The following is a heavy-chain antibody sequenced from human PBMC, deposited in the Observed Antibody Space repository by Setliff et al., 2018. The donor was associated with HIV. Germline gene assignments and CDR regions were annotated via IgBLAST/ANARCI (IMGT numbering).Heavy chain of an antibody. CDR1: GDTVTGHS. CDR2: LNTGNGKT. V-gene: IGHV1-3*04. D-gene: IGHD3-3*01. J-gene: IGHJ4*02. CDR3: ARDRDNFWSGPFDY. Sequence: ASVKVSCKAFGDTVTGHSIHWVRQAPGQRLEWMGWLNTGNGKTKYSQRFQVRVTFTRDTSARTAYMELRSLRSEDSAVYYCARDRDNFWSGPFDYWGQGTLVTVSS.